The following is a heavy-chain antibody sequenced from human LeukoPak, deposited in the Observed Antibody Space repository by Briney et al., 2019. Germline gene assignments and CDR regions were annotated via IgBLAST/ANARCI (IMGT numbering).Heavy chain of an antibody. CDR1: GYTFASYG. Sequence: ASVKVSCKASGYTFASYGISWVRQAPGQGLEWMGWISAYDGNTNYAQKLQGRVTMTTDATTSIAYMELRSLKSDDTAVYYCARPPPNYYDSDAPFDYWGKETLVTVSS. CDR3: ARPPPNYYDSDAPFDY. D-gene: IGHD3-22*01. V-gene: IGHV1-18*01. CDR2: ISAYDGNT. J-gene: IGHJ4*02.